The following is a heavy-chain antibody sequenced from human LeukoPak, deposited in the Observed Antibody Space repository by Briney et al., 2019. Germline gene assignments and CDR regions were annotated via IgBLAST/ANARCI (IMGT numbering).Heavy chain of an antibody. CDR1: GGSFSGYY. V-gene: IGHV4-34*01. CDR2: INHSGST. D-gene: IGHD4-17*01. J-gene: IGHJ4*02. CDR3: ARAKGYGDRYYFDY. Sequence: SETLSLTCAVYGGSFSGYYWSWIRQPPGKGLEWIGEINHSGSTSYNPSLKSRVTISVDTSKIQFSLKLSSVTAADTAVYYCARAKGYGDRYYFDYWGQGTLVTVSS.